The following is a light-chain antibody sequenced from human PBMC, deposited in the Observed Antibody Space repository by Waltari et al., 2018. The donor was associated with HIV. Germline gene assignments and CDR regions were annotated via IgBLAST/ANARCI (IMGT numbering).Light chain of an antibody. J-gene: IGKJ4*01. CDR2: DAS. V-gene: IGKV3-11*01. CDR3: QHRSSWPPLT. Sequence: PATLSLSPGARATLSCRASQSVSSYLAWYQQKPGQAPRLLIYDASNRATGIPARFSGSGSGTDFTLTISSLEPEDFAFYYCQHRSSWPPLTFGGGTKVEIK. CDR1: QSVSSY.